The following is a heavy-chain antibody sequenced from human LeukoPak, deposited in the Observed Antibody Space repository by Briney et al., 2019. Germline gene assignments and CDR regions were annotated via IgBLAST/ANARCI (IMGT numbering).Heavy chain of an antibody. CDR1: GFTFINYG. V-gene: IGHV3-30*18. CDR3: AKDRSGYCSGGTCYSLDY. CDR2: ISYDGSDK. Sequence: PGRFLRLSCEVSGFTFINYGMHWVRQAPGKGLEWVAVISYDGSDKYYGDSVKGRFTISRDNSKNTLYLQMNSLRAEDTAVYYCAKDRSGYCSGGTCYSLDYWGQGTLVTVSS. J-gene: IGHJ4*02. D-gene: IGHD2-15*01.